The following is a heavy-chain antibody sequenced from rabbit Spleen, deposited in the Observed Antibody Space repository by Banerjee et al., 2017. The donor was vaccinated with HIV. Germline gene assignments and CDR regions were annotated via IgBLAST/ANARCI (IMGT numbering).Heavy chain of an antibody. J-gene: IGHJ4*01. Sequence: QEQLLESGGGLVRPEGSLKLSCKASGFDFSDYGMSWVRQAPGKGLEWIGYIDPLFGNTYYASWVNGRFTISSHNAQNTLYLQLNSLTAADTATYFCVRDRANIGGDYGPYYFDLWGPGTLVTVS. V-gene: IGHV1S47*01. CDR3: VRDRANIGGDYGPYYFDL. D-gene: IGHD2-1*01. CDR1: GFDFSDYG. CDR2: IDPLFGNT.